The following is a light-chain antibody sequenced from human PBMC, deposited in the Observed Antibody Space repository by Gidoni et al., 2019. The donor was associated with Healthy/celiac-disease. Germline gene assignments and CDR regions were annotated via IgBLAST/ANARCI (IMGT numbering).Light chain of an antibody. CDR1: QSVRSSY. Sequence: EIVLTQSPGTLSLSPGERATLSCSASQSVRSSYLAWYQQNPGQAPRLLIYGASSRATGIPDRFSGSGSGTDFTLTISRLEPEDFAVYYCQQYGSSPPFTFGQGTRLEIK. CDR2: GAS. V-gene: IGKV3-20*01. CDR3: QQYGSSPPFT. J-gene: IGKJ5*01.